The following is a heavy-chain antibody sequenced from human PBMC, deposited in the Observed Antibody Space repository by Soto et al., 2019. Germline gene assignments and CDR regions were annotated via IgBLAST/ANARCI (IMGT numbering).Heavy chain of an antibody. D-gene: IGHD3-16*02. V-gene: IGHV4-34*01. CDR1: GGSFSGYY. Sequence: SETLSLTCAVYGGSFSGYYWSWIRQPPGKGLEWIGEINHSGSTNYNPSLKSRVTISVDTSKSQFSLKLSSVTAADTAVYYCARLGSYRYLDYWGQGTLVTVSS. J-gene: IGHJ4*02. CDR3: ARLGSYRYLDY. CDR2: INHSGST.